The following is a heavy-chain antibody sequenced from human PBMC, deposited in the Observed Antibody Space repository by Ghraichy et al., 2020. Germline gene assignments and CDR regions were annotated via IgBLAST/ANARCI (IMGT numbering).Heavy chain of an antibody. J-gene: IGHJ6*03. V-gene: IGHV4-34*01. CDR2: INHSGST. D-gene: IGHD2-2*01. CDR3: ARLPSCSSTSCYYYYYNMDV. Sequence: SQTLSLTCAVYGGSFSGYYWSWIRQPPGKGLEWIGEINHSGSTNYNPSLKSRVTISVDTSKNQFSLKLSSVTAADTAVYYCARLPSCSSTSCYYYYYNMDVWGKGTTVTVSS. CDR1: GGSFSGYY.